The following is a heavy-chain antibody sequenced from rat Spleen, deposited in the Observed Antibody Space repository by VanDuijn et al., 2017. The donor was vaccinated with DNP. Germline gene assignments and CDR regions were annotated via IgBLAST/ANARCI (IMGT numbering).Heavy chain of an antibody. J-gene: IGHJ1*01. CDR2: ISYEGSST. CDR3: ARRGGLDF. V-gene: IGHV5-22*01. CDR1: GFTFSDYY. Sequence: EVQLVESGGGLVQPGRSMKLSCAASGFTFSDYYMAWVRQAPKKGLEWVASISYEGSSTYYGDSVKGRFTISRDNAKSTLYLQMNSLRSEDTATYYCARRGGLDFWGPGTMVTVSS. D-gene: IGHD1-6*01.